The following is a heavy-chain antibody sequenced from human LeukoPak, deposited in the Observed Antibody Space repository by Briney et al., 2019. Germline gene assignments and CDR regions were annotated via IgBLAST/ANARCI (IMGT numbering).Heavy chain of an antibody. V-gene: IGHV4-4*07. CDR2: IYTSGST. Sequence: SETLSLTCTVSGGSISSYYWSWIRQPAGKGLEWIGRIYTSGSTNYNPSLKSRVTMSVDTSKNQFSLKLSSVTAADTAVYYCARLTVTVSYYYYYGMDVWGQGTTVTVSS. J-gene: IGHJ6*02. CDR1: GGSISSYY. CDR3: ARLTVTVSYYYYYGMDV. D-gene: IGHD4-17*01.